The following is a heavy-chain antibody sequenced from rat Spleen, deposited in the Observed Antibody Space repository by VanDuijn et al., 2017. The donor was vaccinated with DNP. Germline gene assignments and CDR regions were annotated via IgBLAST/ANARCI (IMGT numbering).Heavy chain of an antibody. V-gene: IGHV6-8*01. Sequence: EVQLVETGGSLVQPGKSLKLTCATSGFTFSNAWMHWVRQSPEKQLEWVAQIKAKSNNYATYYAESVKGRFTISRDDSKSSVYLQMNSLKEEDTAIYYCSSSHYWGQGTLVTVSS. CDR2: IKAKSNNYAT. CDR1: GFTFSNAW. J-gene: IGHJ3*01. CDR3: SSSHY.